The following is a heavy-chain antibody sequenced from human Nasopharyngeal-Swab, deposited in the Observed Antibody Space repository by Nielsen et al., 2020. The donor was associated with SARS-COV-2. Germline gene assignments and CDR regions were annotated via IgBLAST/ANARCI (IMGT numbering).Heavy chain of an antibody. J-gene: IGHJ4*02. CDR3: ARILVGRYYGSGSYYYFDY. V-gene: IGHV2-70*01. CDR2: IDWDDDK. D-gene: IGHD3-10*01. Sequence: RQPPGKALEWLALIDWDDDKYYSTSLKTRLTISKDTSKNQVVLTMTNMDPVDTATYYCARILVGRYYGSGSYYYFDYWGQGTLVTVSS.